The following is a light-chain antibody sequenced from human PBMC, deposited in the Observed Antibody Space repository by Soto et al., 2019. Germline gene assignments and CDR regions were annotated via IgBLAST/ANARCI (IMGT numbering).Light chain of an antibody. J-gene: IGKJ1*01. Sequence: DIQMTQSHSTLPASVGDRVTIPCRASQSISNGLAWYQQKPGTAPKLLIYHASTLESGVPSRFSGSGSGTEFTLTISSLQPDDVATYYCQQNNSYSFGQGTKVDIK. CDR1: QSISNG. CDR3: QQNNSYS. V-gene: IGKV1-5*01. CDR2: HAS.